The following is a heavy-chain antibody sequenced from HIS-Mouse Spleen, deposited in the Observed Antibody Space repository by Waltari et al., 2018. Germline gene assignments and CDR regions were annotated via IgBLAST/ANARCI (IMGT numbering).Heavy chain of an antibody. CDR3: ARDIAAAGRSGY. J-gene: IGHJ4*02. Sequence: QVQLVESGGGVVQPGRSLRLSCAASGFTFSSYAMHWVRQAPGKGLGWVSVISYDGSNKYYADSVKGRFTISRDNSKNTLYLQMNSLRAEDTAVYYCARDIAAAGRSGYWGQGTLVTVSS. V-gene: IGHV3-30*04. D-gene: IGHD6-13*01. CDR1: GFTFSSYA. CDR2: ISYDGSNK.